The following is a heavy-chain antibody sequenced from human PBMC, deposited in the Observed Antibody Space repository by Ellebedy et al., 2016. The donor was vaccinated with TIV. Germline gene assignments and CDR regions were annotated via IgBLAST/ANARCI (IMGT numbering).Heavy chain of an antibody. J-gene: IGHJ6*02. Sequence: AASVKVSCKASGGTFSSYAISWVRQAPGQGLEWMGGIIPIFGTANYAQKFQGRVTITADESTSTPYMELSSLRSEDTAVYYCARGREVTTLLVAFNYYYYYGMDVWGQGTTVTVSS. V-gene: IGHV1-69*13. CDR2: IIPIFGTA. CDR1: GGTFSSYA. D-gene: IGHD4-11*01. CDR3: ARGREVTTLLVAFNYYYYYGMDV.